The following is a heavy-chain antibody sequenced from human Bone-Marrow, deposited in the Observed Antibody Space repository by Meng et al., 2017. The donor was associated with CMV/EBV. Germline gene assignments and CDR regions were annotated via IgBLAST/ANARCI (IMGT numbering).Heavy chain of an antibody. CDR1: GYTFTSYD. CDR2: MNPNSGNT. CDR3: ARAAPEVKGWSTYVEY. V-gene: IGHV1-8*03. J-gene: IGHJ4*01. D-gene: IGHD6-19*01. Sequence: ASVKVSCKASGYTFTSYDINWVRQATGQGLEWMGWMNPNSGNTGYAQKFQGRVTITRNTSISTAYMELSSRRSEDTAVYYCARAAPEVKGWSTYVEYWGQGTLVTVSS.